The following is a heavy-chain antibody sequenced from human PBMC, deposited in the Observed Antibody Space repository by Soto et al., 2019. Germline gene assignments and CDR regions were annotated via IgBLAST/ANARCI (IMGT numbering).Heavy chain of an antibody. Sequence: SETLSLTCAVYGGSFSGYYWSWIRQPPGKGLEWIGEINHSGSTNYNPSLKSRVTISVDTSKNQFSLKLSSVTAADTAVYYCARACGSTMPSLFWGQGTLVTVSS. V-gene: IGHV4-34*01. CDR3: ARACGSTMPSLF. CDR1: GGSFSGYY. CDR2: INHSGST. J-gene: IGHJ4*02. D-gene: IGHD3-16*02.